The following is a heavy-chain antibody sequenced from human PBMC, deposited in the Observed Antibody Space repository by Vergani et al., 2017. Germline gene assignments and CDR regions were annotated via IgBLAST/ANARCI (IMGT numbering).Heavy chain of an antibody. Sequence: QVQLVQSGAEVKKPGSSVKVSCKASGGTFSSYTISWVRQAPGQGLEWMGRIIPILGIANYAQKFQGRVTITADKSTSTAYMELSSLRSEDTAVYYCAREGCSGGSCYSYYYGMDVWGQGTTVTVS. CDR3: AREGCSGGSCYSYYYGMDV. CDR2: IIPILGIA. D-gene: IGHD2-15*01. V-gene: IGHV1-69*08. J-gene: IGHJ6*02. CDR1: GGTFSSYT.